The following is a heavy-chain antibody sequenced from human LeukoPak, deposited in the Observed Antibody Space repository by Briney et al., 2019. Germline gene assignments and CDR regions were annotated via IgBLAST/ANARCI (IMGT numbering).Heavy chain of an antibody. J-gene: IGHJ4*02. V-gene: IGHV1-46*01. CDR1: GYTFTSYD. D-gene: IGHD2-8*02. CDR2: INPSGGST. Sequence: ASVKVSCKASGYTFTSYDINWVRQAPGQGLEWMGIINPSGGSTSYAQKFQGRVTMTRDTSTSTVYMELSSLRSEDTAVYYCARVPGPFDYWGQGTLVTVSS. CDR3: ARVPGPFDY.